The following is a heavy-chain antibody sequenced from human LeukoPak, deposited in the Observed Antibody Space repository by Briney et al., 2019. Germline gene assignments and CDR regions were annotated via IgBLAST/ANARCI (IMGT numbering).Heavy chain of an antibody. CDR1: GYTFTNYG. CDR2: ISGYNGNT. J-gene: IGHJ5*02. CDR3: ARRSSGWNWFDP. Sequence: ASVKVSCKASGYTFTNYGISWVRQAPGQGLEWMGWISGYNGNTNYAQKLQGRVTMTTDTSTTTAYMELRSLRSEDTAVYYCARRSSGWNWFDPWGQGTLVTVSS. V-gene: IGHV1-18*01. D-gene: IGHD6-19*01.